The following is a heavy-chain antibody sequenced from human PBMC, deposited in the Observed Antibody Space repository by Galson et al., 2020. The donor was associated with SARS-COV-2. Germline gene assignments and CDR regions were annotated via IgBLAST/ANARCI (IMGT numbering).Heavy chain of an antibody. Sequence: SETLSLTCAVYGESFSRNYWSWIRQSPGKGLEWIGEVXXXGXXXXXXSLKSRVTRSVHTSKNQVSLTLTSVTAADAAIYYCARGVFFGFWSDYSAPSYYGMDVWGQGTTVIVSS. CDR1: GESFSRNY. CDR2: VXXXGXX. V-gene: IGHV4-34*01. D-gene: IGHD3-3*01. J-gene: IGHJ6*02. CDR3: ARGVFFGFWSDYSAPSYYGMDV.